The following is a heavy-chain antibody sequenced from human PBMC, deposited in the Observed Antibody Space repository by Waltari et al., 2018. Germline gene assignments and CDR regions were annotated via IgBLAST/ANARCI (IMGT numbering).Heavy chain of an antibody. CDR1: GYPISSGYY. V-gene: IGHV4-38-2*02. CDR2: FSHSGGT. D-gene: IGHD2-2*03. J-gene: IGHJ4*02. Sequence: QVQLQESGPGLVRPSETLSLTCAVSGYPISSGYYGGWIRRSPGWGLEWVGSFSHSGGTYYNPSLKSRVAISLDASKNQFSLKLSSVTAADTAVYYCARDLLDIVVVDAIPVSYFDYWGQGTPVAVSS. CDR3: ARDLLDIVVVDAIPVSYFDY.